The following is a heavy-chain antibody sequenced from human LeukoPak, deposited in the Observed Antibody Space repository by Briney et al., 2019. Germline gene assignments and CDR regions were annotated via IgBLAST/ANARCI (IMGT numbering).Heavy chain of an antibody. J-gene: IGHJ4*02. CDR1: GFTFSSYG. V-gene: IGHV3-23*01. CDR3: ANFQDSSGY. Sequence: PGGSLRLSCAVSGFTFSSYGMSWVRQAPGKGLEWVSSISGSGGSTYYADSVKGRFTISRDNSKNTLYLQMNSLRAEDTAVYYCANFQDSSGYWGQGTLVTVSS. CDR2: ISGSGGST. D-gene: IGHD3-22*01.